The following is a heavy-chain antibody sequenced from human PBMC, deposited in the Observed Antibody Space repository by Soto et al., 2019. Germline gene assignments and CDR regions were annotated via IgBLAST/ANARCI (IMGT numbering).Heavy chain of an antibody. J-gene: IGHJ4*02. CDR2: ISNSGGTT. Sequence: EVQLLESGGGLGQPGGSLRLSCAASGFTFNTYAMSWVRQAPGKGLEWVSSISNSGGTTYYADSVKGRFTISRANSKNPLYLQMNSLRAEDTAVYYYAEGRSGYDYGNWGQGILFTVSS. D-gene: IGHD5-12*01. V-gene: IGHV3-23*01. CDR1: GFTFNTYA. CDR3: AEGRSGYDYGN.